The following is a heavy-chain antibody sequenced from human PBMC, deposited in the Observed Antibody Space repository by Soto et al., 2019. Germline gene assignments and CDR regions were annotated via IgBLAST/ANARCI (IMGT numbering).Heavy chain of an antibody. D-gene: IGHD3-10*01. Sequence: ASVKVSCKASGYTSTSYGISWVRQAPGQGLEWMGWISAYNGNTNYAQKLQGRVTMTTDTSTSTAYMELRSLRSDDTAVYYCARDCYGSGSYYNAYDYWGQGTLVTFSS. CDR3: ARDCYGSGSYYNAYDY. J-gene: IGHJ4*02. V-gene: IGHV1-18*01. CDR1: GYTSTSYG. CDR2: ISAYNGNT.